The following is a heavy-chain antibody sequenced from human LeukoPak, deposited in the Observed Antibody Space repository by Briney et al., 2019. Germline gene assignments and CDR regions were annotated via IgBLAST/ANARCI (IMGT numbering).Heavy chain of an antibody. CDR1: GGSISGGGYY. CDR3: ARAYLDDSSGYYPHAFDI. D-gene: IGHD3-22*01. Sequence: SQTLSLSCTVSGGSISGGGYYWSWIRQHPGKGLGWIGYIYYSGSTYYNPSLKSRVTISVDTSKNQFSLKLSSVTAADTAVYYCARAYLDDSSGYYPHAFDIWGQGTMVTVSS. J-gene: IGHJ3*02. V-gene: IGHV4-31*03. CDR2: IYYSGST.